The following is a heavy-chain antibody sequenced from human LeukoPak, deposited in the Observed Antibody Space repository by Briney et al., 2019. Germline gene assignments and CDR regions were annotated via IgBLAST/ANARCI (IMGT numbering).Heavy chain of an antibody. D-gene: IGHD2-2*01. CDR2: LNRDGSVR. CDR3: ARDSASCRGCAFDV. CDR1: GFTVSSNY. V-gene: IGHV3-7*01. J-gene: IGHJ3*01. Sequence: GGSLRLSCAASGFTVSSNYMSWVRQAPGKGLEWVANLNRDGSVRNYVDSVKGRFTISRDNAKNSLYLQMNSLRAEDTAVFYCARDSASCRGCAFDVWGHGTLVTVSS.